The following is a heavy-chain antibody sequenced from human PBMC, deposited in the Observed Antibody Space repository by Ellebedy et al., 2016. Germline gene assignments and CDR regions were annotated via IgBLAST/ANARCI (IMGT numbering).Heavy chain of an antibody. CDR1: GGTFSSYA. J-gene: IGHJ4*02. D-gene: IGHD1-7*01. CDR2: IIPILGIA. V-gene: IGHV1-69*04. Sequence: ASVKVSCKASGGTFSSYAISWVRQAPGQGLEWMGRIIPILGIANYAQKFQGRVTITADKSTSTAYMELSSLTSEDTAVYYCAMQTGTTSDFDYWGQGTLVTVSA. CDR3: AMQTGTTSDFDY.